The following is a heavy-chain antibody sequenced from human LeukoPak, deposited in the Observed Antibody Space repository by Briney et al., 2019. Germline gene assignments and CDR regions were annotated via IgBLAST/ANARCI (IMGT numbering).Heavy chain of an antibody. D-gene: IGHD3-10*01. V-gene: IGHV3-7*01. Sequence: AGGSLRFSCAASGFTFSSYWMSWVRQAPGKGLEWVANIKQDGSEKYYVDSVKGRFTISRDNAKNSLYLQMNSLRAEDTAVYYCARLLGNGELGRGIDYWGQGTLVTVSS. J-gene: IGHJ4*02. CDR3: ARLLGNGELGRGIDY. CDR2: IKQDGSEK. CDR1: GFTFSSYW.